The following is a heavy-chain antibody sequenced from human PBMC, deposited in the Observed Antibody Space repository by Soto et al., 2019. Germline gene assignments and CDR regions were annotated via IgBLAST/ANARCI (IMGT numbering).Heavy chain of an antibody. J-gene: IGHJ4*02. V-gene: IGHV3-74*01. CDR2: IKGDGRDT. CDR3: LGGNSVYGNFDY. CDR1: GFTFSSYW. Sequence: GGSLRLSCAASGFTFSSYWMHWVRQAPGKGLVWVARIKGDGRDTNYADSVKGRFTISRDNPKNTLYLQLNSLRAEDTAIYYCLGGNSVYGNFDYWGRGTRVTVSS. D-gene: IGHD5-12*01.